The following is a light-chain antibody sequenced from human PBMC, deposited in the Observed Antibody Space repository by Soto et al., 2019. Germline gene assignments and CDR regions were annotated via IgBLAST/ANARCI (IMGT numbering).Light chain of an antibody. V-gene: IGKV3D-15*01. J-gene: IGKJ4*01. CDR3: QRYDNWPLT. Sequence: EIVMTQSPARLSVSPGERAALSCRASQNVDNYLVWYQQRPGQAPRLLIYDASNRATGIPARFSGSGSWTDFTLTLSRLQSEDVEVYYCQRYDNWPLTFGGGTKVDIK. CDR2: DAS. CDR1: QNVDNY.